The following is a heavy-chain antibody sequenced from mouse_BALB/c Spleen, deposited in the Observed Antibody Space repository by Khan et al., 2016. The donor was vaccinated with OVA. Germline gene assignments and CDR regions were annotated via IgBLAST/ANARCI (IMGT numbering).Heavy chain of an antibody. J-gene: IGHJ2*01. CDR2: IYPGSGNI. CDR1: GFTFADYY. D-gene: IGHD1-1*01. V-gene: IGHV1-84*02. Sequence: QVQLQQSGPELVKPGASVKISCKASGFTFADYYLNWVKQKPGQGLEWIGWIYPGSGNIKYNETFMGTATLTVDTSSSTAYMQLSSQASEDTAVYFGARGGYYDNSLFDYWGQGTTLTVAS. CDR3: ARGGYYDNSLFDY.